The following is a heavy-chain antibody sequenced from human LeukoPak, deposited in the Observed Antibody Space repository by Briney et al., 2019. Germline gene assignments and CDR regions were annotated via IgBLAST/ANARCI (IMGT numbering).Heavy chain of an antibody. D-gene: IGHD6-13*01. CDR2: INHSGST. V-gene: IGHV4-34*01. CDR3: ARGRESSSWYIGTDNWFDP. CDR1: GGSFSGYY. Sequence: SETLSLTCAVYGGSFSGYYWSWIRQPPGKGLEWIGVINHSGSTNYNPSLKSRVTISVDTSKNQFSLKLSSVTAADTAVYYCARGRESSSWYIGTDNWFDPWGQGTLVTVSS. J-gene: IGHJ5*02.